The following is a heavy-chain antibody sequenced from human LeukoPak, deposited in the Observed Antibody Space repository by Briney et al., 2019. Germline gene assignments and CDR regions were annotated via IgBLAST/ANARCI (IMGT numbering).Heavy chain of an antibody. Sequence: SETLSLTCAVYGGSFSGYYWSWIRQPPGKGLEWIGEINHSGSTNYNPSLKSRVTISVDTSKNQFSLKLSSVTAADTAVYYCARPTYCSGGSCRDDAFDIWGQGIMVTVSS. D-gene: IGHD2-15*01. CDR3: ARPTYCSGGSCRDDAFDI. CDR2: INHSGST. J-gene: IGHJ3*02. CDR1: GGSFSGYY. V-gene: IGHV4-34*01.